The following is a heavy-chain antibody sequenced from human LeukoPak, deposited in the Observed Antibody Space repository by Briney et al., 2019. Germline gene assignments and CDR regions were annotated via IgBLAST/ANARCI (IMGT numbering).Heavy chain of an antibody. Sequence: GGSLRLSCAASGFTFSSYAMHWVRQAPGKGLEWVAVISYDGSNKYYADSVKGRFTISRDNAKNTLFLQMNSLRAEDTAVYYCARDPGAAAGDYWGQGALVTVSS. V-gene: IGHV3-30-3*01. J-gene: IGHJ4*02. CDR2: ISYDGSNK. CDR3: ARDPGAAAGDY. CDR1: GFTFSSYA. D-gene: IGHD6-13*01.